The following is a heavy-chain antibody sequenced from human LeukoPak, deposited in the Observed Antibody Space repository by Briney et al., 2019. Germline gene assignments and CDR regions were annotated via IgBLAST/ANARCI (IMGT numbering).Heavy chain of an antibody. Sequence: GGSLRLSCAASGFTFSSYGMHWVRQAPGKGLEWVAIISYDGSNKYYADSVKGRFTISRDNSKNTLYLQMNSLRAEDTAVYYCAKARVTMVRGVSYAFDIWGQGTMVTVSS. J-gene: IGHJ3*02. CDR2: ISYDGSNK. CDR3: AKARVTMVRGVSYAFDI. CDR1: GFTFSSYG. V-gene: IGHV3-30*18. D-gene: IGHD3-10*01.